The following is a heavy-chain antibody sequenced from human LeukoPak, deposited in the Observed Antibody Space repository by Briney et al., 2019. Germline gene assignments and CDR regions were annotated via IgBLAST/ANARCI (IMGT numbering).Heavy chain of an antibody. J-gene: IGHJ4*02. CDR3: ARGGVFHYGEIKYYFDY. Sequence: PGGSLRLSCAASGFTVSSNYMSWVRQAPGKGLEWVADIKQDGSEKYYVDSVKGRFTISRQNAKNSLFLQMNSLRAEDTAVYYCARGGVFHYGEIKYYFDYWGQGTLVTVSS. D-gene: IGHD4-17*01. V-gene: IGHV3-7*03. CDR2: IKQDGSEK. CDR1: GFTVSSNY.